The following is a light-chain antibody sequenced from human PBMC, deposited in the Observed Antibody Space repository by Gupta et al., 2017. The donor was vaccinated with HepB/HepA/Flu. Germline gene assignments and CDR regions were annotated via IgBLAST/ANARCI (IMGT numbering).Light chain of an antibody. CDR2: KAS. Sequence: DIQMTQSPSTLSASVGDRVTITCRASQSISSWLAWYQQKPGKAPKLLIYKASSLESGVPSRFSGSGSGTEFPLTISSLQPDDFATYYCQQRRTFGQGTKVEIK. J-gene: IGKJ1*01. V-gene: IGKV1-5*03. CDR3: QQRRT. CDR1: QSISSW.